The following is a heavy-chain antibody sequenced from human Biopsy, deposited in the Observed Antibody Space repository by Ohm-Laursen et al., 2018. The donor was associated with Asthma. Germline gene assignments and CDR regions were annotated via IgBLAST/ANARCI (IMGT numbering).Heavy chain of an antibody. CDR2: IYYSGTT. V-gene: IGHV4-59*11. J-gene: IGHJ4*02. CDR3: ARGIARETGLFDHFDY. CDR1: GGSIRSHD. Sequence: SDTLSLTCTVSGGSIRSHDWTWIRQPPGKGLEWIGHIYYSGTTKYHPSLKSRVTISVDTSKNQFSLKLRSVTAADAAVYYCARGIARETGLFDHFDYWGQGTLVTVSS. D-gene: IGHD2-21*01.